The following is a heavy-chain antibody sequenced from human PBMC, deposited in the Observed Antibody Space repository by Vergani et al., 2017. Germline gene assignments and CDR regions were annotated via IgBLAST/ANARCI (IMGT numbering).Heavy chain of an antibody. CDR1: GGSISSGSYY. Sequence: QVQLQESGPGLVKPSQTLSLTCTVSGGSISSGSYYWSWIRQPAGKGLEWIGRIYTSGSTNYNPSLKSRVTISVDTSKNQFSLKLSSVTAADTAVYYCARGQRIHPSLYYYYYMDVWGKGTTVTVSS. J-gene: IGHJ6*03. V-gene: IGHV4-61*02. CDR3: ARGQRIHPSLYYYYYMDV. D-gene: IGHD5-18*01. CDR2: IYTSGST.